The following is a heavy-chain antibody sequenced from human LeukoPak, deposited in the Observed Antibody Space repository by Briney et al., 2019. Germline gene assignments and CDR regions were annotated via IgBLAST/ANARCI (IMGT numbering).Heavy chain of an antibody. CDR1: GYTLTELS. D-gene: IGHD2-15*01. J-gene: IGHJ4*02. CDR2: FDPEDGET. V-gene: IGHV1-24*01. CDR3: ATDGYCSGGSCYGGDFDY. Sequence: GASVKVSCKVSGYTLTELSMHWVRQAPGKGLEWMGGFDPEDGETIYAQKFQGRVTMTEDTSTDTAYMELSSLRSEDTAVYYCATDGYCSGGSCYGGDFDYWGQGTLVTVSS.